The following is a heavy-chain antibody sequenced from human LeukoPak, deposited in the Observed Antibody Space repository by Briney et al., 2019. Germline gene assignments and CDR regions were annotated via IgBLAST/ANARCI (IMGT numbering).Heavy chain of an antibody. V-gene: IGHV4-59*12. CDR3: ARVVNNMATAYFDY. CDR1: GGSISSYY. D-gene: IGHD5-24*01. Sequence: SETLSLTCTVSGGSISSYYWSWIRQPPGKGLEWIGYIYYSGSTNYNPSLKSRVTMSVDTSKNQFSLKLSSVTAADTAVYYCARVVNNMATAYFDYWGQGTLVTVSS. CDR2: IYYSGST. J-gene: IGHJ4*02.